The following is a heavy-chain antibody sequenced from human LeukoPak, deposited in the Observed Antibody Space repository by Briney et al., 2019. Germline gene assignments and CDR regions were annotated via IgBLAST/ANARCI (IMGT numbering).Heavy chain of an antibody. CDR1: GGSFSGYY. CDR3: ARAPLKGRYFDWLLITYFDY. V-gene: IGHV4-34*01. Sequence: SETLSLTCAVYGGSFSGYYWSWIRQPPGKGLEWIGEINHSGSTNYNPSLKSRVTISVDTSKNKFSLKLSSVTAADTAVYYCARAPLKGRYFDWLLITYFDYWGQGTLVTVSS. D-gene: IGHD3-9*01. J-gene: IGHJ4*02. CDR2: INHSGST.